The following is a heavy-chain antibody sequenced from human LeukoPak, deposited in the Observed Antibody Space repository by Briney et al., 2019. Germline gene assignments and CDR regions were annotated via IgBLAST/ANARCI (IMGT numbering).Heavy chain of an antibody. CDR2: INRDGSNT. CDR1: GFTFSSHW. D-gene: IGHD1-1*01. Sequence: PGGSPRLSCAASGFTFSSHWMHWVRQAPGKGLVWVSRINRDGSNTNYADSAKGRFTISRDNAKNTVYLQMNSLRVEDTAVYYCARDGHGTNLDEFDYWGQGTLVTVSS. J-gene: IGHJ4*02. CDR3: ARDGHGTNLDEFDY. V-gene: IGHV3-74*01.